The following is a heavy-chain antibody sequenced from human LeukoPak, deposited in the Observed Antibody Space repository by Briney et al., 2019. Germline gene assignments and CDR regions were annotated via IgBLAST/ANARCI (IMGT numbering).Heavy chain of an antibody. Sequence: GGSLRLSCAASGFTFSDYYMSWIRQAPGKGLEWVAGISSGDRTFHAESVKGRFTISRDKSKDTLYLQMNSLRAEDTAVYYCAKDATASPYFHWFDNWGQGTQVIVSS. J-gene: IGHJ4*02. CDR2: ISSGDRT. V-gene: IGHV3-53*01. CDR3: AKDATASPYFHWFDN. CDR1: GFTFSDYY. D-gene: IGHD3-9*01.